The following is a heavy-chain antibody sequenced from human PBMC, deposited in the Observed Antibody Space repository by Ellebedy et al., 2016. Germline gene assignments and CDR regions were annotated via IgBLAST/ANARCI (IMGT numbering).Heavy chain of an antibody. CDR1: GLSFSPYY. CDR3: ARVRENYSVDS. Sequence: GGSLRLSCAASGLSFSPYYMTWVRQAPGKGLEWVANINQDGTGRYYLDSVKGRFTISRDNAKNSLFLQMNSLRAEDSAVYFCARVRENYSVDSWGQGTLVSVSS. D-gene: IGHD3-10*01. J-gene: IGHJ4*02. V-gene: IGHV3-7*01. CDR2: INQDGTGR.